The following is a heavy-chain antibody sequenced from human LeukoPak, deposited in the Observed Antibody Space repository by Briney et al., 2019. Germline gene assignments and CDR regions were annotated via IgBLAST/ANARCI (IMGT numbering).Heavy chain of an antibody. Sequence: GASVKVSCKASGYTFTSYGISWVRQAPGQGLEWMGWISAYKGNTNYAQKLQGRVTMTTDTSTSTAYMELRSLRSDDTAVYYCARDLVYGSSGYYYSTFDYWGQGTLVTVSS. CDR3: ARDLVYGSSGYYYSTFDY. J-gene: IGHJ4*02. CDR1: GYTFTSYG. D-gene: IGHD3-22*01. V-gene: IGHV1-18*01. CDR2: ISAYKGNT.